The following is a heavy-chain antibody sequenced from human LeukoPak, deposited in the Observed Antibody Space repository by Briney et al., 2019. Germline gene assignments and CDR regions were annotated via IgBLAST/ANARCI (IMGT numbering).Heavy chain of an antibody. Sequence: ASVKVSSKSSGYTFTSYGISWVRQAPGQGLEWMGWISNYNGDINYSQKFQDRVTMTTDTSTSTAYMELRSLRSDDTALYYCARVYFWSGYYYFDSWGQGTLVTVSS. J-gene: IGHJ4*02. CDR3: ARVYFWSGYYYFDS. CDR1: GYTFTSYG. V-gene: IGHV1-18*01. CDR2: ISNYNGDI. D-gene: IGHD3-3*01.